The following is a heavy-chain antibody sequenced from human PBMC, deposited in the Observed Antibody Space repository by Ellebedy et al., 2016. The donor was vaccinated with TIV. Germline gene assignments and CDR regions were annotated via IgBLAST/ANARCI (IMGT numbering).Heavy chain of an antibody. CDR3: ARVYGSGSYLYYYYGMDV. J-gene: IGHJ6*02. D-gene: IGHD3-10*01. Sequence: AASVKVSCKASGGTFSNHAFNWVRQATGQGLEWMGWMNPNSGNTGYAQKFQGRVTITRNTSISTAYMELSSLRSEDTAVYYCARVYGSGSYLYYYYGMDVWGQGTTVTVSS. CDR1: GGTFSNHA. CDR2: MNPNSGNT. V-gene: IGHV1-8*01.